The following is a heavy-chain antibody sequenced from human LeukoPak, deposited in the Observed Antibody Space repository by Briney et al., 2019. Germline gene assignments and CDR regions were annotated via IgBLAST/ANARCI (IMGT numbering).Heavy chain of an antibody. Sequence: GGSLRLSCAASGFTFSSYAMSWVRQAPGKGLEWVSAISGSGGSTYYADSVKGRFTISRDNSKNTLYLQMNSLRAEDTAVYYCAKDQASGSYFMSGNYWGQGTLVTVSS. CDR3: AKDQASGSYFMSGNY. D-gene: IGHD1-26*01. J-gene: IGHJ4*02. V-gene: IGHV3-23*01. CDR1: GFTFSSYA. CDR2: ISGSGGST.